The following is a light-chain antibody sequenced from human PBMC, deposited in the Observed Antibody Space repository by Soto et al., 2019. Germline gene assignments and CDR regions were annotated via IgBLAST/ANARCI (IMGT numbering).Light chain of an antibody. CDR2: GAS. J-gene: IGKJ4*01. V-gene: IGKV3-15*01. CDR3: EYYGTSIT. CDR1: QSLRSN. Sequence: IVMTQSPPTLSVSPGEEATLACRASQSLRSNLAWYQQKPGQAPRLLIYGASTRATGIPARFSGSGSGTDFTLTFSRLEPEDFAVYYCEYYGTSITFGGGTKVDIK.